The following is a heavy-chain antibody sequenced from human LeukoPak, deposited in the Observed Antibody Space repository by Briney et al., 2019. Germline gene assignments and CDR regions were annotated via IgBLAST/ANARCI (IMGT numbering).Heavy chain of an antibody. D-gene: IGHD3-22*01. Sequence: PSETLSLTCTVSGGSISSYYWSWIRQPPGKGLEWIGYIYTSGSTNYNPSLKSRVTISVDTSKNQFSPKLSSVTAADTAVYYCARQGGYYDSSGYCDNWGQGTLVTVSS. CDR2: IYTSGST. CDR1: GGSISSYY. J-gene: IGHJ4*02. V-gene: IGHV4-4*09. CDR3: ARQGGYYDSSGYCDN.